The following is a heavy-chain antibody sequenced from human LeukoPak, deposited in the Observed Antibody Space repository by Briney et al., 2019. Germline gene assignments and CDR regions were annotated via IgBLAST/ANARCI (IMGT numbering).Heavy chain of an antibody. D-gene: IGHD6-6*01. CDR3: ARDVHSSSSNYYYYYMDV. Sequence: SETLPLTCTVSGGSISSYYWSWIRQPPGKGLEWIGYIYYSGSTNYNPSLKSRVTISVDTSKNQFSLKLSSVTAADTAVYYCARDVHSSSSNYYYYYMDVWGKGTTVTVSS. J-gene: IGHJ6*03. CDR2: IYYSGST. CDR1: GGSISSYY. V-gene: IGHV4-59*01.